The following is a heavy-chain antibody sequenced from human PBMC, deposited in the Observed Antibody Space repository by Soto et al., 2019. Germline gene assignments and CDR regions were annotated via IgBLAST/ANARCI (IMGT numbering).Heavy chain of an antibody. CDR2: IIPIFGTA. CDR3: ASEYYYGSGSYPYYFDY. Sequence: QVQLVQSGAEVKKPGSSVKVSCKASGGTFSSYAISWVRQAPGQGLEWMGGIIPIFGTANYAQKFQGSVTITADESTSTAYMELSSLRSEDTAVYYCASEYYYGSGSYPYYFDYWGQGTLVTVSS. J-gene: IGHJ4*02. V-gene: IGHV1-69*01. CDR1: GGTFSSYA. D-gene: IGHD3-10*01.